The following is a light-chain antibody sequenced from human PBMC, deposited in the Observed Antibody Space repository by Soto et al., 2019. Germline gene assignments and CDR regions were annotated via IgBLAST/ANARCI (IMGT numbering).Light chain of an antibody. CDR1: SSDVGGYNY. J-gene: IGLJ3*02. Sequence: QSALTQPLSASGSPVQSVTISCTGTSSDVGGYNYVSWYQQRPGKAPKLIIYEVSKRPPGVPDRFSGSKSGNTASLTVSGLQAEAEADYYCISYAGSNNFVVFGGGTKLTVL. CDR2: EVS. V-gene: IGLV2-8*01. CDR3: ISYAGSNNFVV.